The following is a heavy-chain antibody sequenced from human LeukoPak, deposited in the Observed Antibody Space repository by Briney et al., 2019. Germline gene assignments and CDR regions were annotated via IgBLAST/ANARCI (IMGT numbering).Heavy chain of an antibody. CDR1: VGTFSRYV. CDR3: PRARNYYYGRDV. V-gene: IGHV1-69*13. J-gene: IGHJ6*04. Sequence: GASVKVSCTASVGTFSRYVISWVRQAPGHGVVWMGGVIPISGTAHYAHKFQGRVTITADESTSTAYMERSSLRSEDTAVHYCPRARNYYYGRDVWGKGDTVTVSS. CDR2: VIPISGTA.